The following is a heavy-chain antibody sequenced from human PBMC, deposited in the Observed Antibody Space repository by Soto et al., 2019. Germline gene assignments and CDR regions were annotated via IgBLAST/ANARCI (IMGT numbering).Heavy chain of an antibody. Sequence: EVQLVESGGGLIQPGGSLRLSCAASGFTVSSNYMTWVRQAPGKGLEWVSLIYSGGSTDYADSVKGRFTICRDNSKNTLYLQMNSLRAEDTAVYYCARDSIAVGAYSYYGMDVWRQGTTLTVS. V-gene: IGHV3-53*01. CDR3: ARDSIAVGAYSYYGMDV. D-gene: IGHD6-19*01. CDR2: IYSGGST. CDR1: GFTVSSNY. J-gene: IGHJ6*02.